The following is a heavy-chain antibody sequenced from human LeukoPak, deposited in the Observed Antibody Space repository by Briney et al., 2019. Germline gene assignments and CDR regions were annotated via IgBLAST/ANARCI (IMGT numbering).Heavy chain of an antibody. V-gene: IGHV3-23*01. CDR3: ARASGSGSYWYYYYYYGMDV. CDR2: ISGSGGSA. CDR1: GFTFSSYA. Sequence: GGSLRLSCAASGFTFSSYAMSWVRQAPGKGLEWVSAISGSGGSAYYADSAKGRFTISRDNSKDTLYLQMNSLRAEDTAVYYCARASGSGSYWYYYYYYGMDVWGQGTTVTVSS. J-gene: IGHJ6*02. D-gene: IGHD3-10*01.